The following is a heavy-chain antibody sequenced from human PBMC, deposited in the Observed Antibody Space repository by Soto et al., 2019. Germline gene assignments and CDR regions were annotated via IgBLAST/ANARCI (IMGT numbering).Heavy chain of an antibody. Sequence: SETLSLTCAVYGGSFSGYYWSWIRQPPGKGLEWIGEINHSGSTNYNPSLKSRVTISVDTSKNQFSLKLSSVTAADTAVYYCATARAGRYYPYYSYGMDVWGQGTTVTVSS. CDR1: GGSFSGYY. CDR3: ATARAGRYYPYYSYGMDV. D-gene: IGHD3-22*01. V-gene: IGHV4-34*01. CDR2: INHSGST. J-gene: IGHJ6*02.